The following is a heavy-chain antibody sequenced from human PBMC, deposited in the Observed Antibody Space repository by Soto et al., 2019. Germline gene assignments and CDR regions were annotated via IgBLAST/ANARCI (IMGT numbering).Heavy chain of an antibody. CDR3: AKDILMSAASQQLALSPFYYYYGMDV. Sequence: GGSLRLSCAASGFTFDDYAMHWVRQAPGEGLEWVSGISWNSGSIGYADSVKGRFTISRDNAKHSLYLQMNSLRAEDTALYYCAKDILMSAASQQLALSPFYYYYGMDVWGQGTTVTVSS. D-gene: IGHD6-13*01. J-gene: IGHJ6*02. V-gene: IGHV3-9*01. CDR1: GFTFDDYA. CDR2: ISWNSGSI.